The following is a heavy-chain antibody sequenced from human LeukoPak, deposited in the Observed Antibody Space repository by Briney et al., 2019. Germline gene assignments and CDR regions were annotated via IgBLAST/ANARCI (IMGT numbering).Heavy chain of an antibody. J-gene: IGHJ6*02. CDR3: ARDRAQYYYGSGSYRPYYYYGMDV. Sequence: GGSLRLSCAASGFTFSDYYMSWIRQAPGKGLEWVSSISSSSSYTNYADSVKGRFTISRDNAKNPLYLQMNSLRAEDTAVYYCARDRAQYYYGSGSYRPYYYYGMDVWGQGTTVTVSS. CDR2: ISSSSSYT. CDR1: GFTFSDYY. V-gene: IGHV3-11*05. D-gene: IGHD3-10*01.